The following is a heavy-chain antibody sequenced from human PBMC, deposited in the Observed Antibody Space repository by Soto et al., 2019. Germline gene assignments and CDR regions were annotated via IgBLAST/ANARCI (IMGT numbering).Heavy chain of an antibody. CDR1: GYTFTSYG. Sequence: ASVKVSCKASGYTFTSYGINWVRQTPGRGLEWMGWINPGNGNTKYSQQFQGRVIIDRDTAASTAYMELSSLRPEDTAVYYCARGGYFDSSNYLAYWGLGTLVTVS. CDR3: ARGGYFDSSNYLAY. D-gene: IGHD3-22*01. CDR2: INPGNGNT. V-gene: IGHV1-3*01. J-gene: IGHJ4*02.